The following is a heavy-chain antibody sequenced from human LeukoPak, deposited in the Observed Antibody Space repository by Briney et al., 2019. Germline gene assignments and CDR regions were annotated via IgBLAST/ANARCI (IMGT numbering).Heavy chain of an antibody. J-gene: IGHJ6*02. V-gene: IGHV5-51*01. CDR2: IYPGDSDT. CDR3: ARLPRYCSSTSCYGHYYYYYGMDV. Sequence: GESLKISCKGSGYSFTNYWIGWVRQMPGKGLEWMGIIYPGDSDTRYSPSFQGQVTISADKSISTAYLQWSSLKASDTAMYYCARLPRYCSSTSCYGHYYYYYGMDVWGQGTTVTVSS. D-gene: IGHD2-2*01. CDR1: GYSFTNYW.